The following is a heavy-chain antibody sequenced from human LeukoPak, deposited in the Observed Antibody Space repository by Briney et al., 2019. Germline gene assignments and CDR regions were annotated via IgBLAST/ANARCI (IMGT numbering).Heavy chain of an antibody. CDR1: GGSFSGYY. CDR3: ARGYSSGWYGDWFDP. D-gene: IGHD6-19*01. J-gene: IGHJ5*02. Sequence: SETLSLTCAVYGGSFSGYYWSWIRQPPGKGLEWIGEINHSGSTNYNPSLKSRVTISVDTSKNQFSLKLSSVTAADTAVYYCARGYSSGWYGDWFDPWGQGNLVTVSS. CDR2: INHSGST. V-gene: IGHV4-34*01.